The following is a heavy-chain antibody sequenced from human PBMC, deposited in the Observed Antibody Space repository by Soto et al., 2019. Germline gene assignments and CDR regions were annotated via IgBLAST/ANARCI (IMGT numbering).Heavy chain of an antibody. CDR2: ISAYNGNT. CDR1: GYTFTSYG. Sequence: ASVKVSCKASGYTFTSYGISWVRQAPGQGLEWMGWISAYNGNTNYAQKLQGRVTMTTDTSTSTAYMELRSLRSDDTAVYYCARDKRTTVTTQFYYYYGMDVWGQGTTVTVSS. V-gene: IGHV1-18*01. J-gene: IGHJ6*02. D-gene: IGHD4-17*01. CDR3: ARDKRTTVTTQFYYYYGMDV.